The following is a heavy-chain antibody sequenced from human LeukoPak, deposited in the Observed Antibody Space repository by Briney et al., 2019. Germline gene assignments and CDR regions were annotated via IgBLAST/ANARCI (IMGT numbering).Heavy chain of an antibody. CDR3: AIAGSGSYLSFDY. CDR2: IYYSGST. Sequence: SETLSLTCTVSGGSISSSSYYWGWIRQPPGKGLEWIGSIYYSGSTYYNPSLKSRVTISVDTSKNQFSLKLSSVTAADTAAYYCAIAGSGSYLSFDYWGQGTLVTVSS. CDR1: GGSISSSSYY. V-gene: IGHV4-39*01. D-gene: IGHD1-26*01. J-gene: IGHJ4*02.